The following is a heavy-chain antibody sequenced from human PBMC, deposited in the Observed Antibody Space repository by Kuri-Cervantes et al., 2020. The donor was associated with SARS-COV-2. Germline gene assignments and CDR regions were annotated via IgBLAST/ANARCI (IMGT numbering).Heavy chain of an antibody. CDR3: AKDLRTPGAGPDY. Sequence: GESLKISCAASGFTFSSYGMHWVRQAPGKGLEWVAFIRYDGSNKYYADSVKGRFTISRDNSKNTLYLQMNSLRAEDTAVYFCAKDLRTPGAGPDYWGQGTLVTVSS. J-gene: IGHJ4*02. D-gene: IGHD2-8*02. V-gene: IGHV3-30*02. CDR1: GFTFSSYG. CDR2: IRYDGSNK.